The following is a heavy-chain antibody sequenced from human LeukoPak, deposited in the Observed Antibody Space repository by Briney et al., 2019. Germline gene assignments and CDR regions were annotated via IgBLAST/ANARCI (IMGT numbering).Heavy chain of an antibody. CDR3: AREGRGSGYLN. V-gene: IGHV3-66*01. D-gene: IGHD3-22*01. CDR1: GFTVGDSY. CDR2: IYSGGST. J-gene: IGHJ4*02. Sequence: GGSLRLSCAASGFTVGDSYMTWVRQPPGKGLEWVSVIYSGGSTHYANSVKGRFTVSRDISRNTVYLQMNSLRAEDTAVYYCAREGRGSGYLNWGRGTLVTVPS.